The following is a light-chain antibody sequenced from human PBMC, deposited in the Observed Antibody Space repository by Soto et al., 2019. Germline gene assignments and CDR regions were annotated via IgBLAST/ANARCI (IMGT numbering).Light chain of an antibody. V-gene: IGKV3-11*01. CDR1: QSVSSY. CDR3: QQRSNWPPIT. J-gene: IGKJ5*01. CDR2: DAS. Sequence: EIVLTQSPATLSLSPGERATLACRASQSVSSYLAWYQRKPGQAXRLLIYDASNRATGIPARFSGSGSGTDFTLTISSLEPEDFAVYYCQQRSNWPPITFGQGTRLEIK.